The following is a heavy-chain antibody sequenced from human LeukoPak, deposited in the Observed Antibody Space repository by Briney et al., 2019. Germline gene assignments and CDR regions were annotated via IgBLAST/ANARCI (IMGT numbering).Heavy chain of an antibody. CDR3: ARDFFPIVDSTWYEIGY. V-gene: IGHV3-30-3*01. J-gene: IGHJ4*02. CDR2: ISYDGSNK. CDR1: GFSSSSYA. D-gene: IGHD2-21*01. Sequence: GGSLRLSWAASGFSSSSYAMHWVRQAPGKVLEWVAVISYDGSNKSYADSVRGRFTIARDNFRNTLSLEMDSLRSEDTAVYYCARDFFPIVDSTWYEIGYWGQGTLVTVSS.